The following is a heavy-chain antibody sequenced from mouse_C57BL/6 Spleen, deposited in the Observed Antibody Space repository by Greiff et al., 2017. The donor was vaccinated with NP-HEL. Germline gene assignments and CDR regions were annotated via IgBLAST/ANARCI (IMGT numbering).Heavy chain of an antibody. D-gene: IGHD1-2*01. Sequence: EVMLVESEGGLVQPGSSMKLSCTASGFTFSDYYMAWVRQVPEKGLEWVANINYDGSSTYYLDSLKSRFIISRDNAKNILYLQMSSLKSEDTATYYCAREATAHYFDYWGQGTTLTVSS. J-gene: IGHJ2*01. V-gene: IGHV5-16*01. CDR3: AREATAHYFDY. CDR2: INYDGSST. CDR1: GFTFSDYY.